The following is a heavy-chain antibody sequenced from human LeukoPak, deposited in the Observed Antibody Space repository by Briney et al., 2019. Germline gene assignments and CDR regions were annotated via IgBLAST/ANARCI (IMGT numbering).Heavy chain of an antibody. J-gene: IGHJ5*02. V-gene: IGHV1-2*06. D-gene: IGHD2-2*02. CDR1: EYTFTDYY. CDR2: INPNTGDT. CDR3: ARAPHCHITSCYTGANWFDP. Sequence: ASVKVSCKASEYTFTDYYIHWVRQAPGQRLEWMGRINPNTGDTNYAQKFQGRVTMTRDTSISTAYMELSRLISDDTAIYYCARAPHCHITSCYTGANWFDPWGQGTLVTVSS.